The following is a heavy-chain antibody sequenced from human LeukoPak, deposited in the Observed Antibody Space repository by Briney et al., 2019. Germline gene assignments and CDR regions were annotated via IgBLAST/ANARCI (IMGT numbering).Heavy chain of an antibody. CDR3: ARGLYCSGGSCYGRFDY. CDR2: ISSSSSSTI. J-gene: IGHJ4*02. V-gene: IGHV3-48*01. CDR1: GFTFSNYN. D-gene: IGHD2-15*01. Sequence: PGGSLRLSCAASGFTFSNYNMNWVRQAPGKGLEWVSYISSSSSSTIYYADSVKGRFTISRDNAKNSLYLQMNSLRAEDTAVYYCARGLYCSGGSCYGRFDYWGQGTLVTVSS.